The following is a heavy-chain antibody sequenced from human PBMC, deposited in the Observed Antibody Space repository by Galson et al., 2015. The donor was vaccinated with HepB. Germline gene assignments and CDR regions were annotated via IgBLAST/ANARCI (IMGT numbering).Heavy chain of an antibody. CDR3: AEDLRGSGYYMDV. CDR1: GFTFSSYA. D-gene: IGHD3-10*01. Sequence: SLRLSCAASGFTFSSYAMSWVRQAPGKGLEWVSAISGDGDNTYYADSLKGRFTISRDNSKGTLYLQMNSLRAEDTGVYYCAEDLRGSGYYMDVWGKGTTVTVSS. V-gene: IGHV3-23*01. CDR2: ISGDGDNT. J-gene: IGHJ6*03.